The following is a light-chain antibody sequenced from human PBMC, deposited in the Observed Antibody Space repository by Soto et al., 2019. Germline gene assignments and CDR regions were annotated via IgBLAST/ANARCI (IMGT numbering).Light chain of an antibody. CDR1: QSLLHSNGYNY. CDR3: MQALQTPRT. J-gene: IGKJ1*01. CDR2: LGS. Sequence: DVVMTQSPLSLPVTPGEPASISCRSSQSLLHSNGYNYLDWYLQKPGQSPQLLIYLGSNRASGVPDRISGSGSGTDFTLKIDRVEAEDVGTYYCMQALQTPRTFGQGTKVEI. V-gene: IGKV2-28*01.